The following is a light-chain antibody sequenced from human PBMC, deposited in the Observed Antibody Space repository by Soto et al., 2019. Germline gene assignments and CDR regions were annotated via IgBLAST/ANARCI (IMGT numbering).Light chain of an antibody. J-gene: IGKJ4*01. CDR1: QSVRSN. Sequence: EIVMTQPPATLSVSPGERATLSCRASQSVRSNLAWYQQKPGQAPRLLIYGASNRATGIPDRFSGSGSGTDFTLTISRLEPEDFAVYYCQQYGSSLTFGGGTKVDIK. CDR3: QQYGSSLT. CDR2: GAS. V-gene: IGKV3-20*01.